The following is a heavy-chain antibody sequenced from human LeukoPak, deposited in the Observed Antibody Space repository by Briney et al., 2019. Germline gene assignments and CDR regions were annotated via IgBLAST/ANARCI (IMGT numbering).Heavy chain of an antibody. D-gene: IGHD2-15*01. J-gene: IGHJ2*01. V-gene: IGHV4-34*01. CDR2: INHSGST. Sequence: NPSETLSLTCAVYGGSFSGYYWSWIRQPPGKGLEWIGEINHSGSTNYNPSLKSRVTISVDTSKNQFSLKLSSVTAADTAVYYCARHWMAVAPYWYFDLWGRGTLVTVSS. CDR3: ARHWMAVAPYWYFDL. CDR1: GGSFSGYY.